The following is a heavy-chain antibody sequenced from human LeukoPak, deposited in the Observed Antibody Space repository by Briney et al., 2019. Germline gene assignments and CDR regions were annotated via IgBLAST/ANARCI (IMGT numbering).Heavy chain of an antibody. CDR1: GYSFTSYG. V-gene: IGHV1-18*01. D-gene: IGHD1-14*01. CDR3: ARDPAPGFGY. Sequence: ASVKVSCXTSGYSFTSYGITWVRQAPGQGLEWMGWISTYNGNTNYAQKFQGRVTMTRDTSTSTVYMELSSLRSEDTAVYYCARDPAPGFGYWGQGTLVTVSS. J-gene: IGHJ4*02. CDR2: ISTYNGNT.